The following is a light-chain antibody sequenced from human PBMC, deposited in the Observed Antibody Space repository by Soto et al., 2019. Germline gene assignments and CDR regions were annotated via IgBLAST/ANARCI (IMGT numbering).Light chain of an antibody. Sequence: DIQMTQSPSTLSASVGDRVTITCRASQSISSWLAWYQQKPGKAPKLLIYKASSLETGVPSRFTGSGYGTEFTLIISRLQPYDFASYYCEQYGSSSPWTFGQGTKVEIK. CDR1: QSISSW. J-gene: IGKJ1*01. V-gene: IGKV1-5*03. CDR2: KAS. CDR3: EQYGSSSPWT.